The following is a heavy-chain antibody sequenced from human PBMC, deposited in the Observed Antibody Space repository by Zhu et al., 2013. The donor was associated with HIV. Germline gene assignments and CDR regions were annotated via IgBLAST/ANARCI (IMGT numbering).Heavy chain of an antibody. CDR1: GGTFSSYA. V-gene: IGHV1-69*06. D-gene: IGHD3-22*01. CDR2: IIPIFGTA. Sequence: QVQLVQSGAEVKKPGSSVKVSCKASGGTFSSYAISWVRQAPGQGLEWMGGIIPIFGTANYAQKFQGRVTITADKSTSTAYMELSSLRSEDTAVYYCATRGGIGYDSSGYYQGDAFDIWGQGVQMVTVSS. J-gene: IGHJ3*02. CDR3: ATRGGIGYDSSGYYQGDAFDI.